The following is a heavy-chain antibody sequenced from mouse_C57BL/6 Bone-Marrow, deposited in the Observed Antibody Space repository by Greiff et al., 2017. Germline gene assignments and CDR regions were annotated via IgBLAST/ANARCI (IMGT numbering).Heavy chain of an antibody. V-gene: IGHV1-26*01. CDR1: GYTFTDYY. Sequence: EVQLQQSGPELVKPGASVKISCKASGYTFTDYYMNWVKQSHGKSLEWIGDINPNNGGTSYNQKFKGKATLTVDKSSSTAYMELRSLTSEDSAVYYCARSEDYDRFDYWGQSTTLPVSS. D-gene: IGHD2-4*01. CDR2: INPNNGGT. J-gene: IGHJ2*01. CDR3: ARSEDYDRFDY.